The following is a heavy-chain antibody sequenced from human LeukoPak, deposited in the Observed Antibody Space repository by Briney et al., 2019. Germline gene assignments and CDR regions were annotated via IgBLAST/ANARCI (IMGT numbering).Heavy chain of an antibody. D-gene: IGHD3-3*01. V-gene: IGHV3-53*01. J-gene: IGHJ5*02. CDR1: GFTVSSNY. CDR2: IYSGGST. Sequence: PGGSLRLSCAASGFTVSSNYMSWVRQAPGKGLEWVSVIYSGGSTYYADSVKGRFTISRDNSKNTLYLQMNSLRAEDTAVYYCARDVRRITIFGVTVHVLWFDPWGQGTLVTVSS. CDR3: ARDVRRITIFGVTVHVLWFDP.